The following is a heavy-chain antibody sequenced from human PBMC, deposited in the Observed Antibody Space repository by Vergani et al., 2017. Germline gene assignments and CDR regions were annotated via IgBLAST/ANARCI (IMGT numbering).Heavy chain of an antibody. J-gene: IGHJ5*02. Sequence: EVQLLESGGGLVQPGGSLRLSCAASGFTFSSYAMSWVRQAPGKGLEWVSAISGSGGSTYYADSVKGRFTISRDNAKNSLYLQMNSLRAEDTALYYCAKXLGTSSGGGWFDPWGQGTLVTVSS. CDR3: AKXLGTSSGGGWFDP. D-gene: IGHD6-6*01. CDR1: GFTFSSYA. V-gene: IGHV3-23*01. CDR2: ISGSGGST.